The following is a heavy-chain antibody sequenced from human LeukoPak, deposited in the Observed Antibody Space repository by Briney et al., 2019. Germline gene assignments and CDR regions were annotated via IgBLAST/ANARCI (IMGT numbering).Heavy chain of an antibody. D-gene: IGHD1-26*01. CDR3: ARDKAVGATYFDY. Sequence: PSETLSLTCAVSGGSISSSNWWSWVRQAPGKGLEWVANIHQDGSERCYMDSVKGRFTISRDNAKNSLYLEMNSLRAEDTAVYYCARDKAVGATYFDYWGQGILVTVSS. V-gene: IGHV3-7*01. J-gene: IGHJ4*02. CDR2: IHQDGSER. CDR1: GGSISSSNW.